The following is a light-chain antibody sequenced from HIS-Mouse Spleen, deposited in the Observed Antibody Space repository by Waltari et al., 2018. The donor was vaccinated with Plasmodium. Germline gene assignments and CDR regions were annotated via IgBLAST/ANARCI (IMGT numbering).Light chain of an antibody. Sequence: DIQMPQSPSSVSASVGDKVTIPCRASQGISSWLAWYQQKPGKAPKLLIYAESSLQIGGPSRFSGSGSGTDFTLTISSLQPEDFATYYCQQANSFPPSITFGQGTRLEIK. CDR1: QGISSW. V-gene: IGKV1-12*01. CDR3: QQANSFPPSIT. J-gene: IGKJ5*01. CDR2: AES.